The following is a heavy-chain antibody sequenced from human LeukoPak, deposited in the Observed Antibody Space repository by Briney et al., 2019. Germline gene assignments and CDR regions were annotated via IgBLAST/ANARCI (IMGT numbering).Heavy chain of an antibody. CDR2: TYNTYT. CDR1: GYSSTTYG. J-gene: IGHJ4*02. CDR3: ARALAQGGSFDLYYFDS. D-gene: IGHD3-9*01. Sequence: ASEKVSCKTSGYSSTTYGLSWVRQAPGQGLEWMGWTYNTYTHYAETFRDRLTMTTDTSTSTSYLELRSLRSDDTAVYYCARALAQGGSFDLYYFDSWGQGSLVTVSS. V-gene: IGHV1-18*01.